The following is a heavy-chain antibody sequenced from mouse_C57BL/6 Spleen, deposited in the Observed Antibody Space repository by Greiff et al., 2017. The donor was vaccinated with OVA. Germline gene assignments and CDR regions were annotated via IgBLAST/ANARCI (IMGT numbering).Heavy chain of an antibody. J-gene: IGHJ4*01. Sequence: VQLQQSGPELVKPGDSVKISCKASGYSFTGYFMNWVMQSHGKSLEWIGRINPYNGDTFYNQKFKGKATLTVDKSSSTAHMELRSLTSEDSAVYYCARDGVIWDYAMDYWGQGTSVTVSS. CDR3: ARDGVIWDYAMDY. V-gene: IGHV1-20*01. CDR2: INPYNGDT. CDR1: GYSFTGYF. D-gene: IGHD2-2*01.